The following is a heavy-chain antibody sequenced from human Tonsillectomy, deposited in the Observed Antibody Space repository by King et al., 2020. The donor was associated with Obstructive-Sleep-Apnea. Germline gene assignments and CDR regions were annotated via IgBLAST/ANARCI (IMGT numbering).Heavy chain of an antibody. J-gene: IGHJ4*02. CDR3: AKEYSSSWSDDY. CDR1: GYSFSSYY. D-gene: IGHD6-13*01. V-gene: IGHV5-10-1*03. CDR2: IDPMYSDT. Sequence: VQLVESGAEGKKPGESLRISCQGFGYSFSSYYITWVRQMPGKGLGWMGGIDPMYSDTNYSPSFQGHVPISVDKSINTAYLQWSSLKAPDTAMYYCAKEYSSSWSDDYWGQGTLVTVSS.